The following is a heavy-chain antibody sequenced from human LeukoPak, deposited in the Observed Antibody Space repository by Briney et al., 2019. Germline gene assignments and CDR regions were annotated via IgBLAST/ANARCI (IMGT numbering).Heavy chain of an antibody. J-gene: IGHJ3*02. CDR1: GFTFSSYA. D-gene: IGHD3-3*01. CDR2: ISGSGGCT. CDR3: AKHVLRFLEWLPIDAFDI. V-gene: IGHV3-23*01. Sequence: GSLRLSCXASGFTFSSYAMSWVRQAPGKGLKWVSAISGSGGCTYYADFVKGRFTISRDNSKNTLYLQMNSLRAEDTAVYYCAKHVLRFLEWLPIDAFDIWGQGTMVTVSS.